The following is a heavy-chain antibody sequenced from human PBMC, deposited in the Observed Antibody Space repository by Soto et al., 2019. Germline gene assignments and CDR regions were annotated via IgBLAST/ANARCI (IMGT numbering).Heavy chain of an antibody. V-gene: IGHV2-5*02. CDR3: ARRRVGDGSGWDVGVLDY. Sequence: QITLKESGPTRVKPTQTLALTCNFSGFSLSTSGVGVGWIRQPPGKALECLGIIYWDDDRRYSPSLKNRHTITKDTSKNEVVLIMTNMDPDDTGTYYCARRRVGDGSGWDVGVLDYWGQGFLVTVSS. CDR1: GFSLSTSGVG. CDR2: IYWDDDR. D-gene: IGHD2-15*01. J-gene: IGHJ4*02.